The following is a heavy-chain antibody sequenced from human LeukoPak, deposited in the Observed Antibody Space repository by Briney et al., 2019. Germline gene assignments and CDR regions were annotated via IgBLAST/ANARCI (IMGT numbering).Heavy chain of an antibody. V-gene: IGHV3-23*01. J-gene: IGHJ4*02. CDR1: GFTFSSYA. CDR2: ISGSTGST. Sequence: PGGSLRLSCAASGFTFSSYAMNWVRQAPGKGLEWVSTISGSTGSTYYADSVKGRFTISRDNSKNTLYLQMNSLRVEDTAVYYCARASWGEQLAGLDYWGQGTLVTVSS. CDR3: ARASWGEQLAGLDY. D-gene: IGHD6-6*01.